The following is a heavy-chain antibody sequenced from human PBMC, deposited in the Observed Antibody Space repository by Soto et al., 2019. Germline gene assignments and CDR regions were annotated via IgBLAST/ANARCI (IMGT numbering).Heavy chain of an antibody. D-gene: IGHD3-10*01. V-gene: IGHV4-4*07. J-gene: IGHJ6*02. Sequence: SETLSLTCTVSGGSISSYYVSWIRQSAGKGLEWIGRIDTSGTTNYNPSLKSRVTMSVDASKNHFSLNPSSVTAADTAVYYCARGPRGYVYYHGMDVWGQGTTVTVSS. CDR3: ARGPRGYVYYHGMDV. CDR1: GGSISSYY. CDR2: IDTSGTT.